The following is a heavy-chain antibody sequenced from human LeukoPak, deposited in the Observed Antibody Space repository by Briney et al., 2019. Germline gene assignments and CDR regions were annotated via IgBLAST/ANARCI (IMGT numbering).Heavy chain of an antibody. V-gene: IGHV1-18*01. CDR2: ISAYNGNT. CDR3: ARDNSGSYRRGDAFDI. J-gene: IGHJ3*02. Sequence: ASVKVSCKASGYTFTSYGISWVRQAPGQGLEWMGWISAYNGNTNYAQKLQGRVTMTTDTSTSTAYMELRSLRSDDTAVYYCARDNSGSYRRGDAFDIWGQGTMVTVSS. D-gene: IGHD1-26*01. CDR1: GYTFTSYG.